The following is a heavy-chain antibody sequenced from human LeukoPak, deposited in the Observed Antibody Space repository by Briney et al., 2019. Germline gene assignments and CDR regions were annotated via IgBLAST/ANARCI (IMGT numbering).Heavy chain of an antibody. J-gene: IGHJ3*02. CDR2: ISSSSSYI. CDR3: ARDGTTVTSSIDAFDI. D-gene: IGHD4-11*01. Sequence: AGGSLRLSCAASGFTFSSYSMNWVRQAPGKGLEWVSSISSSSSYIYYADSVKGRFTISRDNAKNSLYLQMNSLRAEDTAVYYCARDGTTVTSSIDAFDIWGQGTMVTVSS. V-gene: IGHV3-21*01. CDR1: GFTFSSYS.